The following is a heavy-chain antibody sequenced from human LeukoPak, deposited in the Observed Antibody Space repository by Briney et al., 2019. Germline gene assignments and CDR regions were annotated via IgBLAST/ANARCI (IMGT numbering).Heavy chain of an antibody. CDR3: ARRHYYDSSGSYWYFDL. CDR1: GGSISSYY. Sequence: PSETLSLTCTVSGGSISSYYWSWIRQPPGKGLEWIGGIYYSGSTNYNPSLKSRVTISVDTSKNQFSLKLSSVTAADTAVYYCARRHYYDSSGSYWYFDLWGRGTLVTVSS. V-gene: IGHV4-59*01. CDR2: IYYSGST. J-gene: IGHJ2*01. D-gene: IGHD3-22*01.